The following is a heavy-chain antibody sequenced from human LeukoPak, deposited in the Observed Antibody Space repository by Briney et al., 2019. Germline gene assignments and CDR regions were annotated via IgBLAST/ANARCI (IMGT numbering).Heavy chain of an antibody. D-gene: IGHD4-17*01. CDR1: GGSIKNHF. V-gene: IGHV4-59*11. J-gene: IGHJ5*02. Sequence: PSETLSLTCTVSGGSIKNHFWSWIRQPPGKGLEWIGYVYTGSGGSTNYNPSLKSRVIISADRSKNQFFLSLGSVTAADTALYFCAREDGDYRIDRWGQGTLVIVSS. CDR3: AREDGDYRIDR. CDR2: VYTGSGGST.